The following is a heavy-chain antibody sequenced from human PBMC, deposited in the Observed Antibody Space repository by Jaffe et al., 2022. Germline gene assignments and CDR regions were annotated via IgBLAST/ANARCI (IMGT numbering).Heavy chain of an antibody. Sequence: EVQLVESGGGLVQPGGSLRISCAASGITFSRNSMNWVRQAPGKGLEWVSYISSSGSTTHCADSVKGRFTISRDNAKNSLYLQMNSLRAEDTAVYYCARDRDGYFDYWGQGTLVTVSS. J-gene: IGHJ4*02. CDR1: GITFSRNS. CDR2: ISSSGSTT. CDR3: ARDRDGYFDY. V-gene: IGHV3-48*01.